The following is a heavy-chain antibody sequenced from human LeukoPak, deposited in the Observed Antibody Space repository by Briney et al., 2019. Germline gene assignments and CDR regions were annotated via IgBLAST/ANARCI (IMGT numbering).Heavy chain of an antibody. J-gene: IGHJ4*02. CDR1: GYTFTSYG. CDR3: ARESLRFLEWFSPAY. Sequence: ASVKVSCKASGYTFTSYGISWVRQASGQGLEWTGWISAYNGNTNYAQKLQGRVTMTTDTSTSTAYMELRSLRSDDTAVYYCARESLRFLEWFSPAYWGQGTLVTVSS. V-gene: IGHV1-18*01. CDR2: ISAYNGNT. D-gene: IGHD3-3*01.